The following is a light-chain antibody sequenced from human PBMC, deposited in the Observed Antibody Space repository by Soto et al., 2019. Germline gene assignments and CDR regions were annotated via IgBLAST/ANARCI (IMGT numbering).Light chain of an antibody. CDR2: DVS. Sequence: QSVLTQPASVSGSPGQSITISCTGTSSDVGCYNYVSWYQQHPGKAPKLMIYDVSNRPSGVSNRFSGSKSGNTASLTISGLQAEDEADYYCSSCTSSSTLEVFGTGTKVTVL. V-gene: IGLV2-14*01. CDR1: SSDVGCYNY. J-gene: IGLJ1*01. CDR3: SSCTSSSTLEV.